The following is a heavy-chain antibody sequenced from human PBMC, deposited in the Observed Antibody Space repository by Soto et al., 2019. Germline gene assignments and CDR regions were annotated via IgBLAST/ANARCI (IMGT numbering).Heavy chain of an antibody. D-gene: IGHD3-9*01. CDR1: GGSFSGYY. V-gene: IGHV4-34*01. J-gene: IGHJ2*01. Sequence: QVQLQQWGAGPLRPLETLSLTCGVSGGSFSGYYWAWIRQSPGKGLEWIGEINDRGSINYNPSLKSRVSISVDTSQNHYSLNLGSVTAADTAVYYCARESHDILTGPPWVWYFDLWGRGTLVTVSS. CDR2: INDRGSI. CDR3: ARESHDILTGPPWVWYFDL.